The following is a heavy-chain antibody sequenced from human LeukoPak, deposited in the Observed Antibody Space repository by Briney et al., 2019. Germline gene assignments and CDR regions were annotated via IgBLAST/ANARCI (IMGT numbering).Heavy chain of an antibody. D-gene: IGHD6-13*01. CDR3: AKSGVEYSSSWSDYFDY. CDR1: GYTFTSYG. CDR2: VNTNTGNP. V-gene: IGHV7-4-1*02. Sequence: ASVKVSCKASGYTFTSYGISWVRQAPGQGLEWMGWVNTNTGNPTYAQDFTGRFVFSSDASVSTAYLQISSLKAEDTAVYYCAKSGVEYSSSWSDYFDYWGLGTLVTVSS. J-gene: IGHJ4*02.